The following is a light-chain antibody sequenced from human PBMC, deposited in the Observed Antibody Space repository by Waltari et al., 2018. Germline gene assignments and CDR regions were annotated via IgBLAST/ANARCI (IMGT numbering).Light chain of an antibody. V-gene: IGLV1-44*01. CDR1: SSHIGSNP. Sequence: QSVLTQPPSASGTPGQRVTIPCSGGSSHIGSNPVNWYQQLPRTAPKLLIYTNDQRPSGVPDRFSGSKSGTSASLAISGLQSDDEADYYCAAWDDSLNGHVVFGGGTKLTVL. CDR3: AAWDDSLNGHVV. J-gene: IGLJ2*01. CDR2: TND.